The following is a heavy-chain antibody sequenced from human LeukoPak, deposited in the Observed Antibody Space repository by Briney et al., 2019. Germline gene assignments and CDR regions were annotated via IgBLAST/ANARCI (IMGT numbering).Heavy chain of an antibody. Sequence: SETLSLTCAVYGGSFSGYYWSWIRQPPGKGLEWIGEINHSGSTNYNPSLESRVTISVDTSKNQFSLKLSSVTAADTAVYYCARARGVSTGYRPIDYWGQGTLVTVSS. CDR2: INHSGST. D-gene: IGHD3-22*01. CDR1: GGSFSGYY. CDR3: ARARGVSTGYRPIDY. V-gene: IGHV4-34*01. J-gene: IGHJ4*02.